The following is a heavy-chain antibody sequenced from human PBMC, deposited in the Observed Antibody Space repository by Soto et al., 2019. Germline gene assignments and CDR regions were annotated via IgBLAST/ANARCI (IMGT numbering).Heavy chain of an antibody. Sequence: QVQLVQSGAEVKKPGSSVKVSCRTSGGTFSTYAFSWVRQAPGQGLEWLGGFIPIFDTTNYAQKFQGRVRFTAVESTSTGYMELTSLRSEDTTVYYCASPTIAAAHPFDLWGRGTLVTVSS. CDR2: FIPIFDTT. CDR1: GGTFSTYA. V-gene: IGHV1-69*01. CDR3: ASPTIAAAHPFDL. J-gene: IGHJ2*01. D-gene: IGHD6-13*01.